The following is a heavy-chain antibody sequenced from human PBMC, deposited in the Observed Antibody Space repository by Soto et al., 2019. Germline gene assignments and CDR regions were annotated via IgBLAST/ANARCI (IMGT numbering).Heavy chain of an antibody. CDR2: ISYDGSNK. CDR1: GFTFSSYG. CDR3: AKADTAKVMYYYYYGMDV. D-gene: IGHD5-18*01. Sequence: GGSLRLSCAASGFTFSSYGMHWVRQAPGKGLEWVAVISYDGSNKYYADSVKGRFTISRDNSKNTLYLQMNSLRAEDTAVYYCAKADTAKVMYYYYYGMDVWGQGTTVTVSS. V-gene: IGHV3-30*18. J-gene: IGHJ6*02.